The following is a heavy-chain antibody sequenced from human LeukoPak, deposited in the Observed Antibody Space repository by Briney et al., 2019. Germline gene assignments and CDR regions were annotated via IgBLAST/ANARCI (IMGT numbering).Heavy chain of an antibody. CDR1: GFTFSSYA. Sequence: QTGGSLRLSCAASGFTFSSYAMSWVRQAPGKGLEWVSTISGSGGSTYYADSVKGRFTISRDNSKNTLYLQMNSLRAEDTAVYYCARGQYYYDSSGYFDYWGQGTLVTVSS. D-gene: IGHD3-22*01. CDR2: ISGSGGST. CDR3: ARGQYYYDSSGYFDY. V-gene: IGHV3-23*01. J-gene: IGHJ4*02.